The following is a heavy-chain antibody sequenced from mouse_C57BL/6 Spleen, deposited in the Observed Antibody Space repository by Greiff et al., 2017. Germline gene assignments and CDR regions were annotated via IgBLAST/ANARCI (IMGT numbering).Heavy chain of an antibody. V-gene: IGHV1-15*01. J-gene: IGHJ1*03. Sequence: QVHVKQSGAELVRPGASVTLSCKASGYTFTDYEMHWVKQTPVHGLEWIGAIDPETGGTAYNQKFKGKAILTADKSSSTAYMELRSLTSEDSAVYYCTRATTSFDVWGTGTTVTVSS. CDR3: TRATTSFDV. CDR1: GYTFTDYE. D-gene: IGHD1-1*01. CDR2: IDPETGGT.